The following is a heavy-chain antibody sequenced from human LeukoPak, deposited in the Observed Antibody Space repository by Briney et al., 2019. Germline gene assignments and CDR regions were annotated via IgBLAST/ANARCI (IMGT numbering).Heavy chain of an antibody. J-gene: IGHJ4*02. CDR1: GYTFTGYY. D-gene: IGHD3-22*01. CDR2: INPNSGGT. V-gene: IGHV1-2*06. Sequence: DSVKVSCKASGYTFTGYYMHWVRQAPGQGLEWMGRINPNSGGTSYAQKFQGRVTMTRDTSISTAYMELSRLRSDDTAVYYCARGDTYYYDSSGYYFWGQGTLVTVSS. CDR3: ARGDTYYYDSSGYYF.